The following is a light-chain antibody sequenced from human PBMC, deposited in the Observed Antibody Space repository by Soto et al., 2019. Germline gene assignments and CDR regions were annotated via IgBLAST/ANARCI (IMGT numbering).Light chain of an antibody. CDR3: QQYYGSPVT. V-gene: IGKV4-1*01. Sequence: DIVMTQSPDSLSVSLVERATINCKSSQSVLYNSNNKNFLAWYQQKLGQPPKLLIYWASTRESGVPDRFSGSGSGTDFTLTISSLQAEDVAVYYCQQYYGSPVTFGGGTKVDIK. CDR1: QSVLYNSNNKNF. J-gene: IGKJ4*01. CDR2: WAS.